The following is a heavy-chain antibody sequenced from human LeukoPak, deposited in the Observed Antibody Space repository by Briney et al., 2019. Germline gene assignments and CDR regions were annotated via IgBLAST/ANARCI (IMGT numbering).Heavy chain of an antibody. D-gene: IGHD4-17*01. CDR1: GFTFSTDS. CDR2: ISSNSTYI. CDR3: ARAHTVTTNWFDP. V-gene: IGHV3-21*01. Sequence: GGSLRLSCAASGFTFSTDSMNWGPHGPQKRLECVSSISSNSTYIYHDDSVKGRFTISRENATKSLYLQMNSLRAEETAVYYCARAHTVTTNWFDPWGQGTLVTVSS. J-gene: IGHJ5*02.